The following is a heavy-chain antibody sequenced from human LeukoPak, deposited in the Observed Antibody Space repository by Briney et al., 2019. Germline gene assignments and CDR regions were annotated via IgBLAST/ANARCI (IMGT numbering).Heavy chain of an antibody. Sequence: SESLSLTCAVSGYSISSGYYWGWIRQPPGKGLEWIGSIYHSGSTYYNPSLKSRVTISVGTSKNQFSLKLSSVTAADTAVYYCARTHYDYGDYEGFDYWGQGTLVTVSS. CDR2: IYHSGST. V-gene: IGHV4-38-2*01. J-gene: IGHJ4*02. CDR3: ARTHYDYGDYEGFDY. D-gene: IGHD4-17*01. CDR1: GYSISSGYY.